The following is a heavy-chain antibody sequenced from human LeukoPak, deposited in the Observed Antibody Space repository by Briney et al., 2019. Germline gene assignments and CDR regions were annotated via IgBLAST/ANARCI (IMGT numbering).Heavy chain of an antibody. Sequence: GASVKVSFKASGYTFTDYYMHWVRQAPGQGLEYMGWINPNSGGTNYAQKFQGRVTMTRDTSISTVYMELSRLTSDDTAVYYCARGPWEQQLVPGSYWGQGTLVTVSS. CDR3: ARGPWEQQLVPGSY. J-gene: IGHJ4*02. CDR1: GYTFTDYY. V-gene: IGHV1-2*02. CDR2: INPNSGGT. D-gene: IGHD6-13*01.